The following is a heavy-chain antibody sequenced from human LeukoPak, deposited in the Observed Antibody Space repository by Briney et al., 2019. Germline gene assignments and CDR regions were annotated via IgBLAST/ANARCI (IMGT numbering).Heavy chain of an antibody. CDR1: GGTFRSYA. CDR2: IIPILGTA. J-gene: IGHJ4*02. CDR3: AREKVIYGSGKWYFDY. V-gene: IGHV1-69*13. Sequence: SVKVSCKASGGTFRSYAISWVRQAPGQGLEWMGGIIPILGTANYEQKFQGRATVTADESTSTAYMELGSLRSEDTAVYYCAREKVIYGSGKWYFDYWGQGTLVTVSS. D-gene: IGHD3-10*01.